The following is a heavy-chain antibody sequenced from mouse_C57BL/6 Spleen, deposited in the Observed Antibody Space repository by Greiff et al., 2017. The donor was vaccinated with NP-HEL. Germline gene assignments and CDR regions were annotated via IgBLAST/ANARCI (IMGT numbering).Heavy chain of an antibody. V-gene: IGHV1-82*01. CDR1: GYAFSSSW. CDR3: ARRGIYDGYYGDY. D-gene: IGHD2-3*01. CDR2: IYPGDGDT. J-gene: IGHJ2*01. Sequence: VQRVESGPELVKPGASVKISCKASGYAFSSSWMNWVKQRPGKGLEWIGRIYPGDGDTNYNGKFKGKATLTADKSSSTAYMQLSSLTSEDSAVYFCARRGIYDGYYGDYWGQGTTLTVSS.